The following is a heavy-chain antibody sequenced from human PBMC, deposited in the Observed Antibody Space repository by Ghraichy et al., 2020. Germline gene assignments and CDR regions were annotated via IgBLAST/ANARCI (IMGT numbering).Heavy chain of an antibody. D-gene: IGHD3-22*01. Sequence: SETLSLTCTVSGGSISSSSYYWGWIRQPPGKGLEWIGSIYYSGSTYYNPSLKSRVTISVDTSKNQFSLKLSSVTAADTAVYYCARHHRIVVVQYNWFDPWGQGTLVTVSS. CDR2: IYYSGST. V-gene: IGHV4-39*01. J-gene: IGHJ5*02. CDR3: ARHHRIVVVQYNWFDP. CDR1: GGSISSSSYY.